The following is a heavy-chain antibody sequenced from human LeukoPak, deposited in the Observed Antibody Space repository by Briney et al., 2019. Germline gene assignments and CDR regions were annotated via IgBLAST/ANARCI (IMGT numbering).Heavy chain of an antibody. CDR2: IYSGGST. Sequence: GGSLRLSCAASGFTVSGNYMSWVRQAPGKGLEWVSVIYSGGSTYYADSVKGRFTISRDNSKNTLYLQMNSLRAEDTAVHYCARDYYDDAFDIWGQGTMVTVSS. CDR3: ARDYYDDAFDI. D-gene: IGHD3-22*01. V-gene: IGHV3-66*02. CDR1: GFTVSGNY. J-gene: IGHJ3*02.